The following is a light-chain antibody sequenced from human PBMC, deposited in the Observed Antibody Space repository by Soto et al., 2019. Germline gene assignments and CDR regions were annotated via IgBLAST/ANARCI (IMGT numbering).Light chain of an antibody. CDR2: DVY. V-gene: IGLV2-14*03. CDR1: GSDVGAYYY. Sequence: QSVLTQPASVSGSPGQSVTISCTGTGSDVGAYYYVSWYQQHPGKVPKLIIYDVYMRPSGVSDRFSGSKSGNTASLTISGLQAEDEADYYCGSYTSSRTFAFSGGTKVTVL. J-gene: IGLJ2*01. CDR3: GSYTSSRTFA.